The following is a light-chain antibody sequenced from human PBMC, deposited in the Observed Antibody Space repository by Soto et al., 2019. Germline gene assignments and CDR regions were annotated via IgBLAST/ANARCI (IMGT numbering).Light chain of an antibody. CDR2: GAS. CDR1: QGISIY. CDR3: QNYNSAPIT. Sequence: DIEMTQSPSSLSSCVGDRCTIICRASQGISIYLAWYQQAAGKVPKHLIYGASKLQSGVPSRFRGGGSGTNFTLTISSLQPEDVGTYYCQNYNSAPITFGQGTRLEIK. J-gene: IGKJ5*01. V-gene: IGKV1-27*01.